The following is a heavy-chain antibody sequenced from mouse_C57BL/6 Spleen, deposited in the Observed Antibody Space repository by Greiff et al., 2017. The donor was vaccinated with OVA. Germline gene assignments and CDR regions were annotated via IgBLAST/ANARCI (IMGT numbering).Heavy chain of an antibody. CDR1: GYTFTSYW. CDR3: ARWGSSYYYAMDY. D-gene: IGHD1-1*01. J-gene: IGHJ4*01. Sequence: VQLQQPGTELVKPGASVKLSCKASGYTFTSYWMHWVKQRPGQGLEWIGNINPSNGGTNYNEKFKSKATLTVDKSSSTAYMQLSSLTSEDSAVYYCARWGSSYYYAMDYWGLGTSVTVSS. V-gene: IGHV1-53*01. CDR2: INPSNGGT.